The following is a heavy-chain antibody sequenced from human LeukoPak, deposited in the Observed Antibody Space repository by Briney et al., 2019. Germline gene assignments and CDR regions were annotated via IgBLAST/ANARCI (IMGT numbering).Heavy chain of an antibody. V-gene: IGHV4-38-2*02. CDR3: AKGYYFDILSGYSSLDS. D-gene: IGHD3-9*01. CDR1: GYSISSGYY. Sequence: SETLSLTCTVSGYSISSGYYWGWIRQPPGKGLEWIGSIYHSGSTYYNPSLKSRVTISVDTSKNQLSLKMSLVTAADTAAYYCAKGYYFDILSGYSSLDSWGQGTLVTVSS. CDR2: IYHSGST. J-gene: IGHJ4*02.